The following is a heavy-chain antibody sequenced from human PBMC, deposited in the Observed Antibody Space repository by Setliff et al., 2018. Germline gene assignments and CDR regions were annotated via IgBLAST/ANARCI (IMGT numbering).Heavy chain of an antibody. CDR2: INTNTGNP. Sequence: ASVKVSCKASGYTFTTYAISWMRQAPGQGLEWRGWINTNTGNPSYAQGFTGRFVLSLDTSVSTAYLKISSLKAEDTALYYCARASRFGTIKYRGDYYLDVWGKGTTVTVSS. V-gene: IGHV7-4-1*02. CDR3: ARASRFGTIKYRGDYYLDV. J-gene: IGHJ6*03. D-gene: IGHD3-10*01. CDR1: GYTFTTYA.